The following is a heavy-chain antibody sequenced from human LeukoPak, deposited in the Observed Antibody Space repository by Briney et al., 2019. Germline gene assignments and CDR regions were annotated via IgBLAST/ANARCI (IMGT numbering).Heavy chain of an antibody. Sequence: SVKVSCKASGNSFSSEVINWVRQAPGQGLEWMGGIIPVFVTANYAQKFQGRVTITADESTTTACMELSSLRSEDTAVYYCARGFSYGRQYYFYYGMDVWGQGTTVTVSS. CDR3: ARGFSYGRQYYFYYGMDV. J-gene: IGHJ6*02. D-gene: IGHD5-18*01. CDR1: GNSFSSEV. V-gene: IGHV1-69*13. CDR2: IIPVFVTA.